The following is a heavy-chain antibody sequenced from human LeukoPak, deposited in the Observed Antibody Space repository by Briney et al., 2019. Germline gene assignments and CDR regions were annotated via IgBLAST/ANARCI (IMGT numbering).Heavy chain of an antibody. Sequence: SETLSLTCAVYGGSFSGYYWSWIRQPPGKGLEWIGEINHSGGTNYNPSLKSRVTISVDTSKNQFSLKLSSVTAADTAVYYCARDPIFPSRYFDLWGRGTLVTVSS. CDR1: GGSFSGYY. J-gene: IGHJ2*01. CDR2: INHSGGT. V-gene: IGHV4-34*01. CDR3: ARDPIFPSRYFDL. D-gene: IGHD3-9*01.